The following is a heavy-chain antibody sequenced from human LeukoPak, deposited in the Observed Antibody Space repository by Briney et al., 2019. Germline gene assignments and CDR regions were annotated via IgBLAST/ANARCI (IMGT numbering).Heavy chain of an antibody. CDR3: ARVRSYGSGSYYSYYFDY. CDR2: IIPIFGTA. V-gene: IGHV1-69*13. Sequence: SVKVSCKASGGTFSSYAISWVRQAPGQGLEWMGGIIPIFGTANYAQKFQGRDTITADESTSTAYMELSSQRSEDTAVYYCARVRSYGSGSYYSYYFDYWGQGTLVTVSS. CDR1: GGTFSSYA. J-gene: IGHJ4*02. D-gene: IGHD3-10*01.